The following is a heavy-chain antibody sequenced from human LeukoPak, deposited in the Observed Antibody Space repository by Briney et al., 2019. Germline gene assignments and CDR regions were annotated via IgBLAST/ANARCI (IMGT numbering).Heavy chain of an antibody. J-gene: IGHJ4*02. CDR1: GLTFTNAW. V-gene: IGHV3-21*01. Sequence: GGSLRLSCAASGLTFTNAWMSWVRQAPGKGLEWVSSISSTSSYIYYADSVKGRFTISRDNAKNSLYLQMNSLRTEDTALYYCAREGSALDYWGQGTLVTVSS. CDR3: AREGSALDY. CDR2: ISSTSSYI.